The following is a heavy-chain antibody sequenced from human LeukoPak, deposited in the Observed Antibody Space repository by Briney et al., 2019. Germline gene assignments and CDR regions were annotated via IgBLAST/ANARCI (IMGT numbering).Heavy chain of an antibody. V-gene: IGHV3-30*03. D-gene: IGHD3-22*01. CDR2: ISHDGSYE. CDR1: GFTFSSFG. J-gene: IGHJ4*02. Sequence: PGGSLRLSCAGSGFTFSSFGMHWVRQAPGKGLEWVAVISHDGSYEYYADSMKGRFTISRENAKNSLYLQMNSLRAGDTAVYYCARGRYYYDSSGLAPFDYWGQGTLVTVSS. CDR3: ARGRYYYDSSGLAPFDY.